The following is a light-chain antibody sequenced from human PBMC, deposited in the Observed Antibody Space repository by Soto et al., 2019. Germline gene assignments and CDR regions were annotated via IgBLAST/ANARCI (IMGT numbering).Light chain of an antibody. J-gene: IGLJ3*02. CDR3: SSYTSSSTLEV. CDR1: SSDVGGYNY. V-gene: IGLV2-14*01. CDR2: EVS. Sequence: QSALTQPXXVSGXXXXXITXXXTGTSSDVGGYNYVSWYQQHPGKAPKLMIYEVSNRPSGVSNRFSGSKSGNTASLTISGLQAEDEADYYCSSYTSSSTLEVFGGGTKVTVL.